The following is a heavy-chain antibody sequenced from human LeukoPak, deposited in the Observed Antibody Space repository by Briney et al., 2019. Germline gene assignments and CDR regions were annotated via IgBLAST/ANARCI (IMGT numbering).Heavy chain of an antibody. D-gene: IGHD6-19*01. CDR1: GFTFTSYS. J-gene: IGHJ4*02. V-gene: IGHV3-23*01. Sequence: GGSLRLSCAASGFTFTSYSMSWVRQAPGKGLEWVSGTSDRGDYTYYADSVKGRFTISRDSSKNTLFLQMNSLRAEDTAVYYCAKLPGPIAVAGAFDYWGQGTLVTVSS. CDR2: TSDRGDYT. CDR3: AKLPGPIAVAGAFDY.